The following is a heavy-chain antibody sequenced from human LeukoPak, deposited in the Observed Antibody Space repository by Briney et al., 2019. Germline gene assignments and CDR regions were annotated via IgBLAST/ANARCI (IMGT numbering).Heavy chain of an antibody. J-gene: IGHJ4*02. D-gene: IGHD5-24*01. CDR3: ARVEMATMKY. CDR2: INQDGSDK. Sequence: GGSLRLSCAASGFTFSNFWMSWVRQAPGKGLEWVANINQDGSDKYYVDSVKGRFTISRDNAKNSLYLQMNSLRAEDTAVYYCARVEMATMKYWGQGTLVTVSS. CDR1: GFTFSNFW. V-gene: IGHV3-7*01.